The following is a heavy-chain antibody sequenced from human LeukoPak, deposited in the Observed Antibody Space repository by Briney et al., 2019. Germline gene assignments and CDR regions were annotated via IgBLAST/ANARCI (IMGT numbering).Heavy chain of an antibody. Sequence: GGSLRLSCAASAFTFSSYAMNWVRQAPGKGLEWVSYISSSGSTIYYADSVKGRFTISRDNAKNSLYLQMNSLRAEDTAVYYCAELGITMIGGVWGKGTTVTISS. J-gene: IGHJ6*04. D-gene: IGHD3-10*02. CDR3: AELGITMIGGV. CDR2: ISSSGSTI. V-gene: IGHV3-48*03. CDR1: AFTFSSYA.